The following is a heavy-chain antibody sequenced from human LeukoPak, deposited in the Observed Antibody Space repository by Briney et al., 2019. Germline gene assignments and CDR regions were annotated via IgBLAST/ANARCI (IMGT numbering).Heavy chain of an antibody. CDR1: GFTFSSYA. V-gene: IGHV3-23*01. CDR2: ISGSGGST. Sequence: GGSLRLSCAASGFTFSSYAMTWVRQAPGKGLEWVLGISGSGGSTHYADSVKGRFIISRDNSKNTLYLQMNSLRAEDTALYYCAKVQKDLWPGYYSYFDYWGQGTLVTVSS. J-gene: IGHJ4*02. D-gene: IGHD3/OR15-3a*01. CDR3: AKVQKDLWPGYYSYFDY.